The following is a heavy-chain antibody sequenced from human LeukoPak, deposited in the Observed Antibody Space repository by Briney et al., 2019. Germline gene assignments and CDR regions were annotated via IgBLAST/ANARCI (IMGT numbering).Heavy chain of an antibody. CDR2: IKQGGSEK. CDR3: ARDPSYYYYYGMDV. Sequence: GGSLRLSCAASGFTFSSYWMSWVRQAPGKGLEWVANIKQGGSEKYYVDSVKGRFTISRDNAKNSLYLQMNSLRAEDTAVYYCARDPSYYYYYGMDVWGQGTTVTVSS. J-gene: IGHJ6*02. V-gene: IGHV3-7*03. CDR1: GFTFSSYW.